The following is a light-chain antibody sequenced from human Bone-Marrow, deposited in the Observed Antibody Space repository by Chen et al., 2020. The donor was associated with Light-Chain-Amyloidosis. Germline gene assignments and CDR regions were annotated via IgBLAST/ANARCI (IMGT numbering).Light chain of an antibody. CDR1: RSNIRSNS. CDR2: TRN. CDR3: AAWDDSLNGVV. V-gene: IGLV1-44*01. J-gene: IGLJ2*01. Sequence: QSVLTQPPSASGTPGQRVTISCSGSRSNIRSNSVHWYHQLPGTPPKLLIYTRNQRPAGVPDRVSGSKAGTSASLAIRGLQSEDEADYYCAAWDDSLNGVVFGGGTKLTVL.